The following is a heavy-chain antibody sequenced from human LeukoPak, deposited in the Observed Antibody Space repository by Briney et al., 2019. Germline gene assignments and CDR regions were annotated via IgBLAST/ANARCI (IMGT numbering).Heavy chain of an antibody. CDR1: GFTFSIYA. D-gene: IGHD3-10*01. Sequence: GGSLRLSCAASGFTFSIYAMSWVRQAPGKGLEWVSAISGSGGSTYYADSVKGRFTISRDNSKNTLYLQMNSLRAEDTAVYYCAKGRYYGSGPDAFDIWGQGTMVTVSS. V-gene: IGHV3-23*01. J-gene: IGHJ3*02. CDR2: ISGSGGST. CDR3: AKGRYYGSGPDAFDI.